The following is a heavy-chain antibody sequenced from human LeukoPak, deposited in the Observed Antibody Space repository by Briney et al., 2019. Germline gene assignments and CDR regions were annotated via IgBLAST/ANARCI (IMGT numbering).Heavy chain of an antibody. CDR1: GFTFSSYS. J-gene: IGHJ3*02. Sequence: GGSLRLSCATSGFTFSSYSMNWVRQAPGKGLEWVSYISSSSGTIYYADSVKGRFTISRDNAKNSLSLQMKSLRAEDTAVYYCAREGHCSTTSCALDAIEIWGQGTLVAVSS. D-gene: IGHD2-2*01. CDR3: AREGHCSTTSCALDAIEI. V-gene: IGHV3-48*01. CDR2: ISSSSGTI.